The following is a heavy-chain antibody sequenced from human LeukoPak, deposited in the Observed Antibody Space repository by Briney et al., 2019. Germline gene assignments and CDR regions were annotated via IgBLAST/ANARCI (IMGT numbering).Heavy chain of an antibody. D-gene: IGHD4-17*01. Sequence: SETLSLTCTVSGGSISSGDYYWSWIRQPPGKGLEWIGYIYYSGSTYYNPSLKSRVTISVDTSKNQFSLKLSSVTAADTAVYYCASGSTVTPWYFDLWGRGTLVTVSS. CDR3: ASGSTVTPWYFDL. CDR2: IYYSGST. CDR1: GGSISSGDYY. J-gene: IGHJ2*01. V-gene: IGHV4-31*03.